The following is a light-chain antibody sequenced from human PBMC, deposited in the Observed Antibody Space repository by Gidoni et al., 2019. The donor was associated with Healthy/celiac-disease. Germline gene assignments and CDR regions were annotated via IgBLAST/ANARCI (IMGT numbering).Light chain of an antibody. CDR2: GAS. J-gene: IGKJ4*01. V-gene: IGKV3-20*01. Sequence: EIVLTQSPGTLSLSPGERATLSCRASQSVSSSYLAWYQQKPGQAPSLLIYGASSRATGIPDRFSGRGSGTDFTLTISRLEPEDVAVYYCQQYGSSPPRTFGGXTKVEIK. CDR3: QQYGSSPPRT. CDR1: QSVSSSY.